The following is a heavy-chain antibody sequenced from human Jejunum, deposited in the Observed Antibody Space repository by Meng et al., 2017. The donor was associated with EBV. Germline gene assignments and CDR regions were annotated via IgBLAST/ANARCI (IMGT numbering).Heavy chain of an antibody. CDR2: IYHGGGT. CDR1: GGSISDNDL. Sequence: HVPVPYAGPRLEKPSGTCPLSCVVSGGSISDNDLWSWVRQPPGKGLEWLGEIYHGGGTNYNPSLESRVTISVDKSKNQFSLKLNSVTVADTAVYYCAGNGYYALEYWGPGILVTVSS. CDR3: AGNGYYALEY. V-gene: IGHV4-4*02. D-gene: IGHD3-22*01. J-gene: IGHJ4*02.